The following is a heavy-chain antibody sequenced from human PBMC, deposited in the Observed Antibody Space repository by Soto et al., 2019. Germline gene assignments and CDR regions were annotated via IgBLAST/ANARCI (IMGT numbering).Heavy chain of an antibody. J-gene: IGHJ4*02. Sequence: SGPTLVNPTQTLTLTCTFSGFSLSTSGVGVGWIRQPPGKALEWLALIYWDDDKRYSPSLKSRLTITKDTSKNQVVLTMTNMDPVDTATYYCAHVRPPQYRSGGSCYEYDFDYWGQGTLVTVSS. D-gene: IGHD2-15*01. CDR3: AHVRPPQYRSGGSCYEYDFDY. V-gene: IGHV2-5*02. CDR1: GFSLSTSGVG. CDR2: IYWDDDK.